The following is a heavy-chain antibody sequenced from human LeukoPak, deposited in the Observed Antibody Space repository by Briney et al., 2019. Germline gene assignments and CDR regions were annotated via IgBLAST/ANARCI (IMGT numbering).Heavy chain of an antibody. J-gene: IGHJ4*02. CDR1: GFTVSSNY. CDR2: IYSGGST. V-gene: IGHV3-66*01. CDR3: ASERTLGCGGDCYTDY. Sequence: PGGSLRLSCAASGFTVSSNYMSWVRQAPGKGLEWVSVIYSGGSTYYADSVKGRFTISRDNSKNTLYLQMNSLRAEDTAVYYCASERTLGCGGDCYTDYWGQGTLVTVSS. D-gene: IGHD2-21*02.